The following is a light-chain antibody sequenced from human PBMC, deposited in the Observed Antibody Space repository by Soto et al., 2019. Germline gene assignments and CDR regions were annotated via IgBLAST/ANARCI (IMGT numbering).Light chain of an antibody. V-gene: IGKV1-13*02. Sequence: IQMTQSPSSLSASVGDRVTITCRASQRVSAFLNWYQQKPGEAPKLLIFDVSVLESGVPSRFSGSGSGTDFTLTISSLQPEDFATYYCQQLNSFFGPGTKVDIK. CDR1: QRVSAF. CDR2: DVS. CDR3: QQLNSF. J-gene: IGKJ3*01.